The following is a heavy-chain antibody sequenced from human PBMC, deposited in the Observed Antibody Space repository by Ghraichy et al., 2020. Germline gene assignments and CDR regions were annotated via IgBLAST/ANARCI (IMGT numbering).Heavy chain of an antibody. Sequence: GESLNISCAPSGFTFSSYSMNWVRQAPGKGLEWVSSISSSSSYIYYADSVKGRFTISRDNAKNSLYLQMNSLRAEDTAVYYCARDGDFWSGYYRTIDYWGQGTLVTVSS. D-gene: IGHD3-3*01. J-gene: IGHJ4*02. CDR3: ARDGDFWSGYYRTIDY. CDR1: GFTFSSYS. CDR2: ISSSSSYI. V-gene: IGHV3-21*01.